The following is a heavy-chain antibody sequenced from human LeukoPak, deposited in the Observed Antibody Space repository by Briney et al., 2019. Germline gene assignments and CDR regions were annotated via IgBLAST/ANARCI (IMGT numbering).Heavy chain of an antibody. Sequence: GGSLRLSCVASGFTFSNYWMSWVRQAPGKGLECVANIKEDGSEKYYVDSVKGRFTVSRDNAKNSLYLQMNSLRAEDTAVYYCARQGDDYWGHGTLVTVSS. CDR1: GFTFSNYW. CDR3: ARQGDDY. J-gene: IGHJ4*01. D-gene: IGHD3-16*01. CDR2: IKEDGSEK. V-gene: IGHV3-7*01.